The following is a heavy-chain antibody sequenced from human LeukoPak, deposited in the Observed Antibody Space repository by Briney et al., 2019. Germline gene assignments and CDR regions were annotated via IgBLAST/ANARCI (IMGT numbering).Heavy chain of an antibody. CDR2: ISYDGGHK. CDR1: GFIFSNYD. J-gene: IGHJ3*02. V-gene: IGHV3-30-3*01. Sequence: GGSLRLSCAASGFIFSNYDMHWVRQAPGKGLEWVASISYDGGHKYYTDSVKGRFIFSRDNSKNTLYLQMNSLRAEDTAVYYCAKVRSGSYWTDAFDIWGQGTLVTVSS. CDR3: AKVRSGSYWTDAFDI. D-gene: IGHD1-26*01.